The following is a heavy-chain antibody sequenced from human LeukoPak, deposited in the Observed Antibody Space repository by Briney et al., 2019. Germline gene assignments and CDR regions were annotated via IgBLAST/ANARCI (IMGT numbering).Heavy chain of an antibody. CDR2: INHSGSA. J-gene: IGHJ5*02. D-gene: IGHD2-15*01. V-gene: IGHV4-34*01. Sequence: SETLSLTCAVYGGSFSGYYWSWIRQPPGKGLEWIGEINHSGSANYNPSLKSRVTISVDTSKNQFSLKLSSVTAADTAVYYCARGNGYCSGGSCYDSNWFDPWGQGTLVTVSS. CDR1: GGSFSGYY. CDR3: ARGNGYCSGGSCYDSNWFDP.